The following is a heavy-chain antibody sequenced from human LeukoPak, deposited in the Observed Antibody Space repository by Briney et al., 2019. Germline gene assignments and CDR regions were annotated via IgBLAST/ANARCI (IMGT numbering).Heavy chain of an antibody. CDR3: ARDYDYGDYDQSDY. V-gene: IGHV3-30-3*01. Sequence: GGSLRLSCAASGFTCSSYAMHWVRQAPAKGLEWVAVISYGGSNKYYADSVKGRFTISRDNSKNTLYLQMNSLRAEDTAVYYCARDYDYGDYDQSDYWGQGTLVTVSS. D-gene: IGHD4-17*01. CDR2: ISYGGSNK. J-gene: IGHJ4*02. CDR1: GFTCSSYA.